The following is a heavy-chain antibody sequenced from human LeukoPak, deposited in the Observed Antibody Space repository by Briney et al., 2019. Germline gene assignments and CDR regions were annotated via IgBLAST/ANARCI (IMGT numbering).Heavy chain of an antibody. D-gene: IGHD6-13*01. J-gene: IGHJ4*02. CDR3: ATGAAGMG. Sequence: ASLKVSCKASGYTFTAYWMHWVRQAPGQGLEWMGWIDATSGGTNYAQRFQGRVAMTRDTSIGTAYMELSRLTSDDTAVYYCATGAAGMGWGQGTLVIFSS. CDR2: IDATSGGT. V-gene: IGHV1-2*02. CDR1: GYTFTAYW.